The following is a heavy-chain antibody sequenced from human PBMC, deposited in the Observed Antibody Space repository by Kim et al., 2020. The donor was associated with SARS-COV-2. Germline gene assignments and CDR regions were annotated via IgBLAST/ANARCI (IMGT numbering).Heavy chain of an antibody. Sequence: GGSLRLSCAASGFTFSSYGMHWVRQAPGKGLEWVAVIWYDGSNKYYADSVKGRFTISRDNSKNTLYLQMNSLRAEDTAVYYCARGTQLVRQNYYGMDVWGQGTTVTVSS. J-gene: IGHJ6*02. CDR2: IWYDGSNK. CDR1: GFTFSSYG. D-gene: IGHD6-13*01. CDR3: ARGTQLVRQNYYGMDV. V-gene: IGHV3-33*01.